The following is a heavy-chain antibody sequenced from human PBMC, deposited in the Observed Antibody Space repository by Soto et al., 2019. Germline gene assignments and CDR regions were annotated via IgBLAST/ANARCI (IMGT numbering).Heavy chain of an antibody. Sequence: GESLKISCKGSGYSFAGYWITWVRQKPGKGLEWMGRIDPSDSQTYYSPSFRGHVTISATKSITTVFLQWSSLGASDTAMYYCARQIYDSDTGPNFQYYFESWGQGTPGTVSS. V-gene: IGHV5-10-1*01. J-gene: IGHJ4*02. CDR2: IDPSDSQT. CDR1: GYSFAGYW. CDR3: ARQIYDSDTGPNFQYYFES. D-gene: IGHD3-22*01.